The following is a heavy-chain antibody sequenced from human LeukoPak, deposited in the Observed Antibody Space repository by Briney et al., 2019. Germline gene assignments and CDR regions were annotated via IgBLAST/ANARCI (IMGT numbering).Heavy chain of an antibody. J-gene: IGHJ4*02. V-gene: IGHV3-7*01. Sequence: GGSLRLSCAASGFSFSRSWMSWVRQAPGKGLEWVANIKEDGSEKQYVDSVKGRFAISRDNAKNSLYLQMNSLRAEDTAVYFCVREFDCWGQGALVTVSS. CDR2: IKEDGSEK. CDR1: GFSFSRSW. CDR3: VREFDC.